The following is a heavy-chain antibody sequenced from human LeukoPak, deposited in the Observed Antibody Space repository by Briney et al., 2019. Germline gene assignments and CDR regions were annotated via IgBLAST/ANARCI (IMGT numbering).Heavy chain of an antibody. CDR3: ARDATVTTASFDY. J-gene: IGHJ4*02. CDR1: GGSISSGDYY. D-gene: IGHD4-17*01. Sequence: SETLSLTCTVSGGSISSGDYYWSWIRQPPGKGLEWIGYIYYSGSTYYNPSLKSRVTISVDASKNQFSLKLSSVTAADTAVYYCARDATVTTASFDYWGQGTLVTVSS. V-gene: IGHV4-30-4*01. CDR2: IYYSGST.